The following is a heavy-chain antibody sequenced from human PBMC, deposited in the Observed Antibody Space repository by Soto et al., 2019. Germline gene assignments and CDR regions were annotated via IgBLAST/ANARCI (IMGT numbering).Heavy chain of an antibody. D-gene: IGHD3-10*02. J-gene: IGHJ6*02. CDR1: GFTFSSYG. CDR3: AKEPEMATMFGGMDV. CDR2: ISYDGSNK. V-gene: IGHV3-30*18. Sequence: QVQLVESGGGVVQPGRSLRLSCAASGFTFSSYGMHWVRQAPGKGLEWVAVISYDGSNKYYADSVKGRFTISRDNFKDTLYLQMNSLGCEDTAVYYCAKEPEMATMFGGMDVWGQGTTVTVSS.